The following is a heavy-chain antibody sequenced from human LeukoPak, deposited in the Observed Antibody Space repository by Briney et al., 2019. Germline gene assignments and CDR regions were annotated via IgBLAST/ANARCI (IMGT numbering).Heavy chain of an antibody. Sequence: PGGSLRLSCAASGFTFSSYAMSWVRQAPGKGLEWVSAISGGGSTYYADSVKGRFTISRDNSKNTLYLQMNSLRAEDTAVYYCAKDRSIAVADGNDYWGQGTLVTVSS. V-gene: IGHV3-23*01. CDR2: ISGGGST. CDR1: GFTFSSYA. J-gene: IGHJ4*02. CDR3: AKDRSIAVADGNDY. D-gene: IGHD6-19*01.